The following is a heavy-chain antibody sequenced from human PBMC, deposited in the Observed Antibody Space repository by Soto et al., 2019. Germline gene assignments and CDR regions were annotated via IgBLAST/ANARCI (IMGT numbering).Heavy chain of an antibody. V-gene: IGHV4-59*01. CDR1: GGTISRYY. CDR2: MYNTGST. J-gene: IGHJ6*02. D-gene: IGHD2-21*02. CDR3: ARDLWGYCGTDCYPLDV. Sequence: QVQLQESGPGLVKPSETLSLTCTVPGGTISRYYWSWIRQPPGKGLEWIGYMYNTGSTVYNPSFKSRVTISVDTSKNQFSLKLNSVTAADTAVYYCARDLWGYCGTDCYPLDVWGQGTTVTVSS.